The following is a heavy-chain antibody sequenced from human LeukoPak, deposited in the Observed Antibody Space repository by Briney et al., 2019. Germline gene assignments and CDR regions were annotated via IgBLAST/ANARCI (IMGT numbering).Heavy chain of an antibody. J-gene: IGHJ5*02. CDR2: IIPIFGTA. D-gene: IGHD1-26*01. CDR1: GGTFSSYA. V-gene: IGHV1-69*13. CDR3: AKRSIVGATNNWFDP. Sequence: ASVKVSCKASGGTFSSYAISWVRQAPGQGLEWMGGIIPIFGTANYAQKFRGRVTITADESTSTAYMELSSLRSEDTAVYYCAKRSIVGATNNWFDPWGQGTLVTVSS.